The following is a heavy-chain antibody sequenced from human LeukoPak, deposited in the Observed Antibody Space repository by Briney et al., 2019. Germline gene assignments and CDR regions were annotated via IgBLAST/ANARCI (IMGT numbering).Heavy chain of an antibody. CDR3: AKDPRSIAYYYMDV. Sequence: GGSLRLAGAAYGFTLDDYALAWVRQTRGKGLEWVSLTSWDGGRSYYADSVKGRFTISRDNSKNTLYLQMSSLRDDETAVYCCAKDPRSIAYYYMDVWGKGTTVTVSS. CDR2: TSWDGGRS. D-gene: IGHD2-21*01. J-gene: IGHJ6*03. V-gene: IGHV3-43D*03. CDR1: GFTLDDYA.